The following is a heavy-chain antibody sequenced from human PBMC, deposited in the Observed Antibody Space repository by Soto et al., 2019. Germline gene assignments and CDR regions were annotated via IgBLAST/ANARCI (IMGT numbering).Heavy chain of an antibody. V-gene: IGHV1-69*01. J-gene: IGHJ6*02. CDR2: VSTPFRTS. D-gene: IGHD3-10*01. CDR3: ARVLYYGSGSYSPYGMDV. Sequence: QVKLVQTGAEVKKPGSSVKVSCKTSGVSFNNNGIGWVRQAPGHGLEWMGGVSTPFRTSNYARKFQGRISITADASTGTVNMELSSLTSEDTAQYYCARVLYYGSGSYSPYGMDVWGQGTTVTVSS. CDR1: GVSFNNNG.